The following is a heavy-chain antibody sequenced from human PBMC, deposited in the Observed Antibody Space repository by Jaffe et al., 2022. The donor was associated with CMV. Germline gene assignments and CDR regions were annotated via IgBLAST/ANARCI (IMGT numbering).Heavy chain of an antibody. J-gene: IGHJ4*02. CDR3: ARATYYDILTGLDY. CDR2: INHSGST. D-gene: IGHD3-9*01. V-gene: IGHV4-34*01. CDR1: GGSFSGYY. Sequence: QVQLQQWGAGLLKPSETLSLTCAVYGGSFSGYYWSWIRQPPGKGLEWIGEINHSGSTNYNPSLKSRVTISVDTSKNQFSLKLSSVTAADTAVYYCARATYYDILTGLDYWGQGTLVTVSS.